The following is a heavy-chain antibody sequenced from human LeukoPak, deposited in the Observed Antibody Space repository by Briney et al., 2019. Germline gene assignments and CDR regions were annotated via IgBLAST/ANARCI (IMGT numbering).Heavy chain of an antibody. Sequence: ATVKVSCKASGYTFTGYYMHWVRQAPGQGLEWMGWINPNSGGTNYAQKFQGRVTMTRDTSISTACMELSRLRSDDTAVYYCARDFGYYYGSGSYGVGSYFDYWGQGTLVTVSS. V-gene: IGHV1-2*02. CDR2: INPNSGGT. D-gene: IGHD3-10*01. CDR3: ARDFGYYYGSGSYGVGSYFDY. J-gene: IGHJ4*02. CDR1: GYTFTGYY.